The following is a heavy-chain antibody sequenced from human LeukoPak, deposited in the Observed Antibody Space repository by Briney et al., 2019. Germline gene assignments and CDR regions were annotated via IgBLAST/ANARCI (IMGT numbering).Heavy chain of an antibody. Sequence: GGSLRLFCAASGFTFSNYGMHWVRQAPGKGLEWVAVISYDGSNKYYADSVKGRFTFSRDNSKNTLYLQMSSLRAEDTAVYYCAKEKGIYCSSIDCSPGMDVWGQGTTVTVSS. J-gene: IGHJ6*02. CDR2: ISYDGSNK. CDR1: GFTFSNYG. CDR3: AKEKGIYCSSIDCSPGMDV. V-gene: IGHV3-30*18. D-gene: IGHD2-2*01.